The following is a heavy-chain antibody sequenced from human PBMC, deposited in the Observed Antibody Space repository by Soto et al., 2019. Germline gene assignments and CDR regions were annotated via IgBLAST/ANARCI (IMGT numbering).Heavy chain of an antibody. Sequence: QVQLLESGGGVVQPGRSLRLSCAASGFIFSSYAMHWVRQAPGKGLAWVAVISHGGNEKYYADSVEGRFIISRDNSKNMVDLQMNGLSPEDTAVYYCAKVSSDRGYYYFAMDVWGQGTTVTVSS. CDR1: GFIFSSYA. CDR3: AKVSSDRGYYYFAMDV. D-gene: IGHD3-10*01. V-gene: IGHV3-30*18. CDR2: ISHGGNEK. J-gene: IGHJ6*02.